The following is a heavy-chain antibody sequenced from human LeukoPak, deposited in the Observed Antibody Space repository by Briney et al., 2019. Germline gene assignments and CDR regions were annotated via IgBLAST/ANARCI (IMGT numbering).Heavy chain of an antibody. V-gene: IGHV1-2*02. CDR3: ARSCGPDYYDSSGYYYVY. CDR1: GYTFTGYY. CDR2: INPNSGGT. D-gene: IGHD3-22*01. J-gene: IGHJ4*02. Sequence: ASVKVSCKASGYTFTGYYMHWVRQAPGQGLEWMGWINPNSGGTNYAQKFQGRVTMTRDTSISTAYMELSRLRSDDTAVYYCARSCGPDYYDSSGYYYVYWGQGTLVTVSS.